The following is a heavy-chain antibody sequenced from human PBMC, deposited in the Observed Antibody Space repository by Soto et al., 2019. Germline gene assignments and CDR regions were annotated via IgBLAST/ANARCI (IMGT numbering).Heavy chain of an antibody. CDR2: VYHTGAT. D-gene: IGHD5-12*01. CDR1: GASISSSY. CDR3: ARGGNRYSNVASGVGGFDY. Sequence: QMHLQESGPGLVKPSETLSLTCTVSGASISSSYWSWIRQSPERGLERIAFVYHTGATNYNPSLKSRVTISLDTSKGQFSLNLTSLTTADTAVYFCARGGNRYSNVASGVGGFDYWGQGSLVTVSS. V-gene: IGHV4-59*01. J-gene: IGHJ4*02.